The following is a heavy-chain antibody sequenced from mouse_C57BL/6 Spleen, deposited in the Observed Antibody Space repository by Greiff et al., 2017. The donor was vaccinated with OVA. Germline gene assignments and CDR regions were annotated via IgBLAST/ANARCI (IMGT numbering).Heavy chain of an antibody. V-gene: IGHV1-54*01. D-gene: IGHD3-2*02. Sequence: VHLVESGAELVRPGTSVKVSCKASGYAFTNYLIEWVKQRPGQGLEWIGVINPGSGGTNYNEKFKGKATLTADKSSSTAYMQLSSLTSEDSAVYFCARRQLRLPYYFDYWGQGTTLTVSS. CDR2: INPGSGGT. CDR3: ARRQLRLPYYFDY. J-gene: IGHJ2*01. CDR1: GYAFTNYL.